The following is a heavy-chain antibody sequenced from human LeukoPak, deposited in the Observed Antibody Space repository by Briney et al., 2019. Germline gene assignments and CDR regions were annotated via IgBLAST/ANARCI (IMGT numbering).Heavy chain of an antibody. Sequence: PGGSLRLSCAASGFTFSSYWMHWVRQAPGKGLVWVSRIYSDGSNTIYADSVKGRCTISRDNAKNTLYLQMNSLTAEDTAIYYCTRDSKYVIDVWGQGTTVTVSS. CDR3: TRDSKYVIDV. V-gene: IGHV3-74*01. D-gene: IGHD4-11*01. CDR2: IYSDGSNT. CDR1: GFTFSSYW. J-gene: IGHJ6*02.